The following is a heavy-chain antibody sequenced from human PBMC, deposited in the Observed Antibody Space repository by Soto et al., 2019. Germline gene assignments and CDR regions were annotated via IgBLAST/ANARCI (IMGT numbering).Heavy chain of an antibody. V-gene: IGHV4-59*01. CDR1: GGSISSYY. CDR3: ARAPDPVTPYLDY. D-gene: IGHD4-17*01. CDR2: IYYSGST. Sequence: QVQLQESGPGLVKPSETLSLTCTVSGGSISSYYWSWIRQPPGKGLEWIGYIYYSGSTNYNPSLKSRVTISVDTSKNQFSLKLSSVTAADTAVYYCARAPDPVTPYLDYWGQGTLVTVSS. J-gene: IGHJ4*02.